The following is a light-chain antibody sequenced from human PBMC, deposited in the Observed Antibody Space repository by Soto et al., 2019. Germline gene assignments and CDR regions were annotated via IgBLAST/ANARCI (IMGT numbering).Light chain of an antibody. CDR2: DAS. J-gene: IGKJ2*01. CDR3: QQYDTYYT. Sequence: DIQMTQSPSTLSASVGDTVTITCRASESVSSWLAWYQQKPGRAPQLLIYDASRLKTGVPSRFSGSGSGTEFTLTITRLHPDDFATYHCQQYDTYYTFGQGTKVDIK. V-gene: IGKV1-5*01. CDR1: ESVSSW.